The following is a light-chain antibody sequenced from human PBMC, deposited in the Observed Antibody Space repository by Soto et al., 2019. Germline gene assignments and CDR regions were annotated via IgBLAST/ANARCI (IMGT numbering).Light chain of an antibody. CDR2: AAS. V-gene: IGKV1-12*01. Sequence: DIQMTQSPSSVSASVGDRVTITCRASQDINNRLAWFQQRPGRAPKYLIQAASILQSGFPSRFSGSGSGTDFTLTINSLQPEDLATYYCLQSYRTPWTFGQGTKVEIK. CDR1: QDINNR. J-gene: IGKJ1*01. CDR3: LQSYRTPWT.